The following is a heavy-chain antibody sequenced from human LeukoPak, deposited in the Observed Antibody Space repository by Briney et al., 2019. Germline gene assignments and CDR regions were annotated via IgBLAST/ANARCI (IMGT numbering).Heavy chain of an antibody. D-gene: IGHD6-19*01. J-gene: IGHJ2*01. CDR3: ARGQQWLDPIVTHGRYFDL. V-gene: IGHV1-46*01. CDR1: GYTFTSYY. CDR2: INPSGGST. Sequence: ASVKVSCKASGYTFTSYYMHWVRQAPGQGLEWMGIINPSGGSTSYAQKFQGRVTMTRDTSTSTVYMELSSLRSEDTAVYYCARGQQWLDPIVTHGRYFDLWGRGTLVTVSS.